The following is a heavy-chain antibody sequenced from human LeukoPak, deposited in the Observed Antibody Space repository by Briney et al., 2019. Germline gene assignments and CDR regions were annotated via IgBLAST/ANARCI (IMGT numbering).Heavy chain of an antibody. V-gene: IGHV3-30*02. D-gene: IGHD6-19*01. J-gene: IGHJ4*02. CDR1: GFTFSSYE. Sequence: GGSLRLSCAASGFTFSSYEMNWVRQAPGKGLDWVAFIRYDGSEGYYADSVKDRFTVSRDNSKNTLYLQMNSLRVEDTAVYYCAKVGYGWYEVDYWGQGTLVTVSS. CDR3: AKVGYGWYEVDY. CDR2: IRYDGSEG.